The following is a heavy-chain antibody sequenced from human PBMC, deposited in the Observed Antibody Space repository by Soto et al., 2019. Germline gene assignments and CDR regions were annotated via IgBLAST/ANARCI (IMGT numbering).Heavy chain of an antibody. Sequence: QVQLVQSGAEVKKPGASVKVSCKASGYTFSNHDVNWVRQAPGQGPEWMAWMNPNTGNTAYAQKFRGRVTLTRDTSISTAYMELSSLTSEDTAVYYCARGFSSGSDYWGQGTLVTVSS. V-gene: IGHV1-8*01. J-gene: IGHJ4*02. CDR2: MNPNTGNT. D-gene: IGHD6-25*01. CDR1: GYTFSNHD. CDR3: ARGFSSGSDY.